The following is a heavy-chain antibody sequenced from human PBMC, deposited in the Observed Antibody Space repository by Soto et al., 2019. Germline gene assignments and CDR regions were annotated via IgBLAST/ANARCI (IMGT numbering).Heavy chain of an antibody. CDR2: IIPVLGVA. CDR1: GGTFNSYT. CDR3: ARGGVAAAGTLGN. V-gene: IGHV1-69*02. Sequence: QVQQVQSGAEVKRPGSSVRVSCKASGGTFNSYTISWVRQAPGQGPEWMGRIIPVLGVANYAQTFQGRVTITADKSPSTVYMDLSSLRSEDTAVYYCARGGVAAAGTLGNWGHGTLVTVSS. J-gene: IGHJ4*01. D-gene: IGHD6-13*01.